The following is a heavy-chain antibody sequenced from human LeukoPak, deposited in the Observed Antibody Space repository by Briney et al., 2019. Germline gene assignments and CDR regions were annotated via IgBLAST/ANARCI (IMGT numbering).Heavy chain of an antibody. CDR2: ISSSSSYI. CDR3: ARDLGDGYNYSPLGY. V-gene: IGHV3-21*01. J-gene: IGHJ4*02. CDR1: GFTLSSYN. Sequence: PGGSLRLSCAASGFTLSSYNMNWVRQAPGKGLEWVSSISSSSSYIYYEDSMKGRFTISRDNAKNSLYLQMNSLRAEDTAVYYGARDLGDGYNYSPLGYWGQGTLVTVSS. D-gene: IGHD5-24*01.